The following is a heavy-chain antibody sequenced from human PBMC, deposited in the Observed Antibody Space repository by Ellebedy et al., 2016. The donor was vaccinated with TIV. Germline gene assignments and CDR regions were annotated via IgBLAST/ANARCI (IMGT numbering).Heavy chain of an antibody. D-gene: IGHD6-19*01. V-gene: IGHV3-7*04. CDR2: IKEDGSEK. J-gene: IGHJ6*03. CDR3: VRDSNSVWYQYDHMDV. CDR1: GFIFSDFW. Sequence: GESLKISXAASGFIFSDFWMSWVRQAPGKGLEWVANIKEDGSEKYYVDSVKGRFTISRDNAKNSLYLEMHSLRSEDATLYHCVRDSNSVWYQYDHMDVWGKGTTVTVSS.